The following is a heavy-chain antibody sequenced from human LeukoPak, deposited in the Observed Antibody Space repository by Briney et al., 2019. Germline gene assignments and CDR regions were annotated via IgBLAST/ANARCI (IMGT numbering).Heavy chain of an antibody. CDR2: ISSNGGST. Sequence: PGGSLRLSCSASGFTFSSYAMHWVRQAPGKGLEYVSAISSNGGSTYYADSVEGRFTISRDNSKNTLYLQMSSLRAEDTAVYYCARDRIRNFDYMYYFDSWGQGTLVTVSS. D-gene: IGHD3-9*01. V-gene: IGHV3-64D*06. J-gene: IGHJ4*02. CDR3: ARDRIRNFDYMYYFDS. CDR1: GFTFSSYA.